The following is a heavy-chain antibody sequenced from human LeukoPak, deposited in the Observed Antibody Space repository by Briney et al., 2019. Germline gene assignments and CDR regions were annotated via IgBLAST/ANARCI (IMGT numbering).Heavy chain of an antibody. CDR3: AKDIDQAVLLWFGELPYGMDV. CDR2: ISSGSSYI. Sequence: PGGSLRLSCAASGFTFSTYSMNWVRQAPGKGLEWVSSISSGSSYIYYADSVKGRFTISRDNAKNSLHLQMNSLRAEDTAVYYCAKDIDQAVLLWFGELPYGMDVWGQGTTVTVSS. J-gene: IGHJ6*02. CDR1: GFTFSTYS. V-gene: IGHV3-21*01. D-gene: IGHD3-10*01.